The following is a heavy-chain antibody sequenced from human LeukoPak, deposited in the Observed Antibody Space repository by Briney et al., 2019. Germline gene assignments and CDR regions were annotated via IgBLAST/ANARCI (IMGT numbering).Heavy chain of an antibody. CDR2: IIPIFGTA. V-gene: IGHV1-69*05. J-gene: IGHJ4*02. Sequence: GASVKVSCKASGGTFSSYAISWVRQAPGQGPEWMGGIIPIFGTANYAQKFQGRVTITTDESTSTAYMELSSLRSEDTAVYYCARGTVVTPDTPYYFDYWGQGTLVTVSS. CDR1: GGTFSSYA. CDR3: ARGTVVTPDTPYYFDY. D-gene: IGHD4-23*01.